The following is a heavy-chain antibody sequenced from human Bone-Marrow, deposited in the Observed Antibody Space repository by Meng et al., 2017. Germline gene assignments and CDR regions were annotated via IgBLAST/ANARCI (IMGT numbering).Heavy chain of an antibody. CDR1: GYTRASEC. CDR2: NNTYNGKT. Sequence: QLQLVQCGARVTEPGASLSVACDASGYTRASECFSWLRQAPGQGLEWLGWNNTYNGKTDYAQKCQSIIAMTTETLTSTGYMELRNPKTDDTAVDCFATRGNPYPNCWGQGTLVTVSS. CDR3: ATRGNPYPNC. J-gene: IGHJ4*02. D-gene: IGHD2-2*01. V-gene: IGHV1-18*01.